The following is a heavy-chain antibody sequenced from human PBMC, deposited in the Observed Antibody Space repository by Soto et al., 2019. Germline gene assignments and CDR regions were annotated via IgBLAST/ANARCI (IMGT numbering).Heavy chain of an antibody. J-gene: IGHJ4*02. CDR1: GGSISSYY. Sequence: SETLSLTCTVSGGSISSYYWSWIRQPPGKGLEWIGYICYSGSTNYNPSLKSRVTISVDTSKNQFSLKLSSVTAADTAVYYCARDQTTGYFDYWGQGTLVTVSS. CDR2: ICYSGST. V-gene: IGHV4-59*01. CDR3: ARDQTTGYFDY. D-gene: IGHD3-9*01.